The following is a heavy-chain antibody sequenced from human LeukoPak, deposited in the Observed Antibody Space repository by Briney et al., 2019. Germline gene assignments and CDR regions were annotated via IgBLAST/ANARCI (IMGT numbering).Heavy chain of an antibody. D-gene: IGHD5-18*01. CDR2: ISSSRSTI. V-gene: IGHV3-48*02. Sequence: GGSLRLFCAASGFTFISYSMNWVRQAPGKGLEWVSYISSSRSTIYYADSVKGRVTISRDNAKNSLYLQMNSLRDEDTAVYYCARAGYSYGRYYYYLDVWGKGTTVTVSS. J-gene: IGHJ6*03. CDR3: ARAGYSYGRYYYYLDV. CDR1: GFTFISYS.